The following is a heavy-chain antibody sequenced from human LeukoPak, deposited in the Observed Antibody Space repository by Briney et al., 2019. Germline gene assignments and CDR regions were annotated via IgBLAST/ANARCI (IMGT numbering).Heavy chain of an antibody. V-gene: IGHV3-30*04. Sequence: PGGSLRLSCAASGFTFSSYAMHWVRQAPGKGLEWVAVISYDGSNKYYADSVKGRFTISRDNSKNTLYLQMNSLRAEDTAVYYCARDYCSSTSCYVQYWGQGTLVTVSS. D-gene: IGHD2-2*01. CDR3: ARDYCSSTSCYVQY. CDR1: GFTFSSYA. CDR2: ISYDGSNK. J-gene: IGHJ4*02.